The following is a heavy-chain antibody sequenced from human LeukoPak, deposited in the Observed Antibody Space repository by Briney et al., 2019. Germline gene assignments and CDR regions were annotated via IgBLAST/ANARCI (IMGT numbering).Heavy chain of an antibody. D-gene: IGHD3-16*01. J-gene: IGHJ3*02. Sequence: GGSLRLSCAASGFTFSNAWMSWVRQAPGKGLEWVGRIKSKTDGGTTDYAAPVKGRFTISRDDSKNTLYLQMNSLKTEDTAVYYCTHRITGPLAFDIWGQGIMVTVSS. CDR1: GFTFSNAW. V-gene: IGHV3-15*01. CDR3: THRITGPLAFDI. CDR2: IKSKTDGGTT.